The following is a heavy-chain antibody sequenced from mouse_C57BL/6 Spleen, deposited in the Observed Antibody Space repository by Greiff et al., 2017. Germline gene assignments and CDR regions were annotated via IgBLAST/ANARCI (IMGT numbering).Heavy chain of an antibody. CDR2: ISSGSSTI. CDR3: ARSGYYAIDY. CDR1: GFTFSDYG. Sequence: DVHLVESGGGLVKPGGSLKLSCAASGFTFSDYGMHWVRQAPGKGLEWVAYISSGSSTIYYADTVKGRFTISRDNAKNTLVLQMTRLRAEDTAMYYCARSGYYAIDYWGQGTLVTVSA. J-gene: IGHJ4*01. D-gene: IGHD1-3*01. V-gene: IGHV5-17*01.